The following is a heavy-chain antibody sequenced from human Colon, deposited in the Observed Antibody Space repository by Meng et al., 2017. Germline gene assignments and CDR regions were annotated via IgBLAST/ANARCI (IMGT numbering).Heavy chain of an antibody. V-gene: IGHV3-7*01. J-gene: IGHJ4*02. D-gene: IGHD6-19*01. CDR2: IKPDGGEE. CDR3: TKDGSGWSAY. Sequence: GESLKISCAASGFAFRSYWMCWVRQAPGKGLEWVANIKPDGGEEYCLDSVRGRFTISRDNAKNSLYLQMNSLSAEDTTVYYCTKDGSGWSAYWGQGTLVTVSS. CDR1: GFAFRSYW.